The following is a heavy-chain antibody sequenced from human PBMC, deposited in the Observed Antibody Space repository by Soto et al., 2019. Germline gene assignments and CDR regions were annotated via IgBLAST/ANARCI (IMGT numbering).Heavy chain of an antibody. CDR1: GFTFSSYG. D-gene: IGHD3-3*01. CDR3: ARGLGYYDFWSGYYILSPNQSGVAADY. V-gene: IGHV3-33*01. Sequence: QVQLVESGGGVVQPGRSLRLSCAASGFTFSSYGMHWVRQAPGKGLEWVAVIWYDGSNKYYADSVKGRFTISRDNSKNTLYLQMNSLRAEDTAVYYCARGLGYYDFWSGYYILSPNQSGVAADYWGQGTLVTVSS. J-gene: IGHJ4*02. CDR2: IWYDGSNK.